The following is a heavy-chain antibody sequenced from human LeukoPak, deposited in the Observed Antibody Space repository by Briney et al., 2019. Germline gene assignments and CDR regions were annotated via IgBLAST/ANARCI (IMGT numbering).Heavy chain of an antibody. Sequence: GGSLRLSCAASGFTLSSYAMHWVRQAPGRGLEWGAIISYDGSNEHYADSVKGRFTISRDNSKNTLYLQMNSLRAEDTAIYYCTRGRGSYSLDYWGRGTLVTVSS. CDR1: GFTLSSYA. D-gene: IGHD1-26*01. J-gene: IGHJ4*02. CDR2: ISYDGSNE. V-gene: IGHV3-30*01. CDR3: TRGRGSYSLDY.